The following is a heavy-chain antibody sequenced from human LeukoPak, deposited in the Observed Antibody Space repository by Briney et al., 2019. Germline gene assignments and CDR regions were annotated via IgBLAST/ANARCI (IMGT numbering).Heavy chain of an antibody. Sequence: GGSLRLSCAASGLTFSSYSKNWVRQTPGKGLEWVSYISSSSSAIYYADSVKGRFTISRDNARNSLYLQMNSLRAEDTAVYHCARGRYFDYWGQGTLVTVSS. V-gene: IGHV3-48*01. J-gene: IGHJ4*02. CDR2: ISSSSSAI. CDR1: GLTFSSYS. CDR3: ARGRYFDY.